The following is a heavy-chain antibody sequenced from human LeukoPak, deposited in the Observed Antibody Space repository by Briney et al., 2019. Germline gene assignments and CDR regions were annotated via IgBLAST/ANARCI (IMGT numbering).Heavy chain of an antibody. Sequence: GESLQISWKGSGYSFTSYWIGWVRQMPGKGLEWVGIIYPGDSDTRYSPSFQGQVTISADKSISTAYLQWSSLKASDTAMYYCARNRYNWNRSYYGMDVWGQGTTVTVSS. V-gene: IGHV5-51*01. D-gene: IGHD1-20*01. J-gene: IGHJ6*02. CDR2: IYPGDSDT. CDR1: GYSFTSYW. CDR3: ARNRYNWNRSYYGMDV.